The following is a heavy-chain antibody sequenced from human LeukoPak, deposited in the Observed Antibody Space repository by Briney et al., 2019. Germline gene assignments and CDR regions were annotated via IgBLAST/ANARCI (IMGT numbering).Heavy chain of an antibody. D-gene: IGHD3-10*01. V-gene: IGHV4-59*01. J-gene: IGHJ4*02. Sequence: SETLSLTCTVSGGSIRSYYWSWIRQPPGKGLEWIGYIYYSGSTNYNPSLKSRVTISVDTSKNQFSLKLSSVTAADTAVYYCARIDYGSGPDYWGQGTLVTVSS. CDR2: IYYSGST. CDR3: ARIDYGSGPDY. CDR1: GGSIRSYY.